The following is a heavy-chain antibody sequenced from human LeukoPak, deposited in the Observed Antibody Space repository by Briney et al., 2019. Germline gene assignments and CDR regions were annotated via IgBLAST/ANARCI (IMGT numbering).Heavy chain of an antibody. V-gene: IGHV4-34*01. Sequence: SETLSLTCAVYGGSFSGYYWSWIRQPPGKGLEWIGEINHSGSTNYNPSLESRVTISVDTSKNQFSLKLSSVTAADTAVYYCARAGNSGYDYIDYWGQGTLVTVSS. J-gene: IGHJ4*02. CDR2: INHSGST. CDR1: GGSFSGYY. CDR3: ARAGNSGYDYIDY. D-gene: IGHD5-12*01.